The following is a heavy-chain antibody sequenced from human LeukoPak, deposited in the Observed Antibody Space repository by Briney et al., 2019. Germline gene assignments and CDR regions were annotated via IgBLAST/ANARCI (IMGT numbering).Heavy chain of an antibody. J-gene: IGHJ6*03. CDR2: INPNSGGT. CDR1: GYTFTGYY. Sequence: ASVKVSCKASGYTFTGYYMHWVRQAPGQGLEWMGWINPNSGGTNYAQKFQGRVTMTRDTSISTAYMELSRLRSDDTAAYYCARAGPPDYYYYYMDVWGKGTTVTVSS. V-gene: IGHV1-2*02. CDR3: ARAGPPDYYYYYMDV.